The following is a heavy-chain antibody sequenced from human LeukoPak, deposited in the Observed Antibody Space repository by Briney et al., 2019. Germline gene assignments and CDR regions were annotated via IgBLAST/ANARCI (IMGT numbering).Heavy chain of an antibody. CDR2: ISSSSSYI. V-gene: IGHV3-21*01. CDR3: ARDTEGYYGSGSYPYYYYMDV. D-gene: IGHD3-10*01. Sequence: GGSLRLSCAASGFTFSSYTMNWVRQAPGKGLEWVSSISSSSSYISYADSVKGRFNISRDNAKNSLYLQMNSLRAEDTAVYYCARDTEGYYGSGSYPYYYYMDVWGKGTTVTVSS. CDR1: GFTFSSYT. J-gene: IGHJ6*03.